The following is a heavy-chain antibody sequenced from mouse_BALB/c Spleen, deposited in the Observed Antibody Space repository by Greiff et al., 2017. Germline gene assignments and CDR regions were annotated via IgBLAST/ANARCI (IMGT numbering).Heavy chain of an antibody. Sequence: EVHLVESGPELVKPGASVKMSCKASGYTFTSYVMHWVKQKPGQGLEWIGYINPYNDGTKYNEKFKGKATLTSDKSSSTAYMELSSLTSEDSAVYYCAREGYDVAWFAYWGQGTLVTVSA. J-gene: IGHJ3*01. V-gene: IGHV1-14*01. CDR2: INPYNDGT. CDR1: GYTFTSYV. CDR3: AREGYDVAWFAY. D-gene: IGHD2-14*01.